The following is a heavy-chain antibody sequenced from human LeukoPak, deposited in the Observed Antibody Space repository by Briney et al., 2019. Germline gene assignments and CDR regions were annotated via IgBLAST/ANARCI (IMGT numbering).Heavy chain of an antibody. J-gene: IGHJ4*02. CDR2: IKSEPAGETT. D-gene: IGHD2-21*02. CDR3: TTCGGDCFFNY. V-gene: IGHV3-15*01. CDR1: GSTFSNAW. Sequence: PGGSLRLSCAASGSTFSNAWMNWVRQTPGKGLEWVARIKSEPAGETTTYAAPVKGRFTISRDDSRNTLYLQMNSLKTEDTAVYYCTTCGGDCFFNYWGQGTLVTVSS.